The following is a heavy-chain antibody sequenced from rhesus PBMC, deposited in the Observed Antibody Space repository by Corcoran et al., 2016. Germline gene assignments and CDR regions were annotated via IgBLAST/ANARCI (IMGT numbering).Heavy chain of an antibody. CDR3: ARGNSGRFDS. Sequence: QVQLQESGPGVVKPSETLSLTCAVSGGSISDSYRWSWIRQPPGKGLEWIGYIYGSSTSTNYHPSLKSRVTISKDTAKNQFSLRLSSVTAADTSVYYCARGNSGRFDSWGQGVLVTVSS. D-gene: IGHD6-25*01. CDR2: IYGSSTST. CDR1: GGSISDSYR. J-gene: IGHJ4*01. V-gene: IGHV4S10*01.